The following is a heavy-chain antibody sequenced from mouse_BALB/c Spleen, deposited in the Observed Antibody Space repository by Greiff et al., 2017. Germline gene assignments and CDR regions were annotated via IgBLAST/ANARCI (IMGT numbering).Heavy chain of an antibody. Sequence: EVQGVESGGGLVQPGGSLRLSCATSGFTFSDFYMEWVRQPPGKRLEWIAASRNKANDYTTEYSSSVKGRFIVSRDTSQSILYLQMNALRAEDTAIYYCARDAPYGNYFDYWGQGTTLTVSS. CDR2: SRNKANDYTT. CDR3: ARDAPYGNYFDY. J-gene: IGHJ2*01. D-gene: IGHD2-1*01. V-gene: IGHV7-1*02. CDR1: GFTFSDFY.